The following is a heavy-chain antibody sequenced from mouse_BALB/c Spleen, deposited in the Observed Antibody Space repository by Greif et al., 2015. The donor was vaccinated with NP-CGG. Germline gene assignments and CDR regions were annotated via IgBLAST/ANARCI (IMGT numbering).Heavy chain of an antibody. CDR3: ARLGIVYAMDY. CDR2: ISYSGST. D-gene: IGHD2-12*01. Sequence: EVQLQQSGPGLVKPSQSLSLTCTVTGYSITSDYAWNWIRQFPGNKLEWMGYISYSGSTSYNPSLKSRISITRDTSKNQFFLQLNSVTTEDTATYYCARLGIVYAMDYWGQGTSVTVSS. CDR1: GYSITSDYA. V-gene: IGHV3-2*02. J-gene: IGHJ4*01.